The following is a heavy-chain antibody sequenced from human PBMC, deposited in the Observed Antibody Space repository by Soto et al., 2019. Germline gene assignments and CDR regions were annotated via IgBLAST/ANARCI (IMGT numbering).Heavy chain of an antibody. Sequence: LRLSCAAAGFTFSSYAMTWVRQAPGKGLEWVSTITGSGGSTYYADSVKGRFTISRDNSKNTLYLQMNSLRAEDTAVYYCAKDRTTMYDGFENWGQGTMVTVSS. CDR1: GFTFSSYA. CDR3: AKDRTTMYDGFEN. D-gene: IGHD1-7*01. CDR2: ITGSGGST. J-gene: IGHJ3*02. V-gene: IGHV3-23*01.